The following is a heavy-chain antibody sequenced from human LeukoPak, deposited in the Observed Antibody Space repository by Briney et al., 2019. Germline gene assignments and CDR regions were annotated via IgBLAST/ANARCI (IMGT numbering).Heavy chain of an antibody. CDR1: GGSISSSSYY. J-gene: IGHJ4*02. Sequence: SETLSLTCTVSGGSISSSSYYWGWIRQPPGKGLEWIGSIYYSGSTYYNPSLKSRVTISVDTSKNQFSLKLSSVTAADTAVYYCARDLRIAAAGDYWGQGTLVTVSS. D-gene: IGHD6-13*01. CDR3: ARDLRIAAAGDY. V-gene: IGHV4-39*07. CDR2: IYYSGST.